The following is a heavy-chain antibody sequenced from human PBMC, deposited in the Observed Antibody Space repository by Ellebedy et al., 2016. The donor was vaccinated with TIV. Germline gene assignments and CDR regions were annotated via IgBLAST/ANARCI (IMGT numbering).Heavy chain of an antibody. V-gene: IGHV3-23*01. CDR2: ISGRDGNT. D-gene: IGHD3-10*01. CDR3: AKNVLLWLGEFCVMDV. CDR1: GFDFRNFA. Sequence: GESLKISCAASGFDFRNFAMSWVRQAPGKGLEWVSAISGRDGNTYYADSVRGRFTISRDNSKNTLHLPMNSQTAEDTAVYYCAKNVLLWLGEFCVMDVWGQGTTVTVSS. J-gene: IGHJ6*02.